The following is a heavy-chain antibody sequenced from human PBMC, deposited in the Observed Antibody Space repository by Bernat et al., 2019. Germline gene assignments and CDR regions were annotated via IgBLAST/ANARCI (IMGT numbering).Heavy chain of an antibody. D-gene: IGHD2-2*01. J-gene: IGHJ4*02. CDR3: ARLNVVPAATFDY. Sequence: QVQLQESGPGLVKPSQTLSLPCTVSGGSISSGGYYWSWIRQHPGKGLEWIGYIYYSGSTYYNPSLKSRVTISVDTSKNQFSLKLSSVTAADTAVYYCARLNVVPAATFDYWGQGTLVTVSS. CDR2: IYYSGST. CDR1: GGSISSGGYY. V-gene: IGHV4-31*03.